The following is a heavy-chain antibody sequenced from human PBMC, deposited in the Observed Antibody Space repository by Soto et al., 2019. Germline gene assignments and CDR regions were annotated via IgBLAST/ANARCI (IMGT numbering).Heavy chain of an antibody. CDR2: IAYSGDT. CDR1: GDSISTSY. CDR3: ARDFERSAIGP. D-gene: IGHD3-9*01. V-gene: IGHV4-59*12. Sequence: SETLSLTCSVSGDSISTSYWSWIRQPAEKRPEWIGYIAYSGDTYYNPSLRSRVTISADTSENKFSLTLKSVTAADTAVYFCARDFERSAIGPWGQGTSVTVSS. J-gene: IGHJ5*02.